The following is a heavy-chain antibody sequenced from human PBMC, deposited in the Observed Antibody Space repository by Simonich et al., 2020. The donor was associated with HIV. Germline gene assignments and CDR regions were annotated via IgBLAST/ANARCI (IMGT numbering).Heavy chain of an antibody. Sequence: QVQLQQWGAGLLKPSETLSLTCAVYGGSVSGNYWSWIRQPPGKGQEWIGEINHSGITNYKSSLNRRATISVDKSKNQFSLKLSSVTAADTAIYYCARRDRELILYFDYWGQGNLVTVSS. J-gene: IGHJ4*02. CDR1: GGSVSGNY. V-gene: IGHV4-34*01. D-gene: IGHD3-3*01. CDR2: INHSGIT. CDR3: ARRDRELILYFDY.